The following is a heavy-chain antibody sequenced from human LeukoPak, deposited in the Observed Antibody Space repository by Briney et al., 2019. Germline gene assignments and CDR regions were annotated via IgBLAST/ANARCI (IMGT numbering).Heavy chain of an antibody. D-gene: IGHD3-22*01. CDR2: ISGSSSYI. CDR3: ARANYYDSSGYSGNFDY. Sequence: PGGSLRLSCAASGFTFSSYSINWVRQAPGKGLEWVSSISGSSSYIHYADSVKGRFTIYRDNAKNSLYLQMNSLRAEDTAVYYCARANYYDSSGYSGNFDYWGQGTLVTVSS. J-gene: IGHJ4*02. V-gene: IGHV3-21*01. CDR1: GFTFSSYS.